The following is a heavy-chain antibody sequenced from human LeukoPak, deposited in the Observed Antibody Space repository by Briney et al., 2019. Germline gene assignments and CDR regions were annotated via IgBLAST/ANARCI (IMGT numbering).Heavy chain of an antibody. Sequence: GASVKVSCKASGYTFTSYGISWVRQAPGQGLEWMGWISAYNGNTNYAQKLQGRVTMTTDTSTSTAYMELRSLRSDDTAVYYCARVPDFGLLRFGDYLVPPSSTFDYWGQGTLVTVSS. D-gene: IGHD3-10*01. CDR1: GYTFTSYG. CDR2: ISAYNGNT. CDR3: ARVPDFGLLRFGDYLVPPSSTFDY. V-gene: IGHV1-18*01. J-gene: IGHJ4*02.